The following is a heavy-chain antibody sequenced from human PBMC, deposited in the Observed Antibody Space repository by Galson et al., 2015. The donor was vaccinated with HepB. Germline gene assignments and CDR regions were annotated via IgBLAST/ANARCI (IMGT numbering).Heavy chain of an antibody. Sequence: ETLSLTCAVYGGSFSGYYWSWIRQPPGKGLEWIGEINHSGSTSYNPSLKSRVTISVDTSKNQFSLKLSSVTAADTAVYYCARATRITMVRGVRRGYFDYWGQGTLVTVSS. CDR1: GGSFSGYY. J-gene: IGHJ4*02. V-gene: IGHV4-34*01. CDR2: INHSGST. CDR3: ARATRITMVRGVRRGYFDY. D-gene: IGHD3-10*01.